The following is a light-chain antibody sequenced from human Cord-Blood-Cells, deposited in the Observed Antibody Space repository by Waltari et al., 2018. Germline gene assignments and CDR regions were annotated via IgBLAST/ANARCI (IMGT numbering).Light chain of an antibody. J-gene: IGKJ4*01. V-gene: IGKV3-11*01. Sequence: EIALTQSPATLSLSPGERATLSCRASQSVSSYLAWYQQKPGQAPRLLIYDASNRATGIPARFSCSGSGTDFTLTISSLEPEDFAVYYCQQRSNWPLTFGGGTKVEIK. CDR1: QSVSSY. CDR3: QQRSNWPLT. CDR2: DAS.